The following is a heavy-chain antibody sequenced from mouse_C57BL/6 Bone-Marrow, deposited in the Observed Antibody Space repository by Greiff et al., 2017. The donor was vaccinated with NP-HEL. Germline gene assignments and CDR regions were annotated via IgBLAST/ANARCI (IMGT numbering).Heavy chain of an antibody. CDR1: GYTFTSYW. J-gene: IGHJ3*01. V-gene: IGHV1-59*01. Sequence: VQLQQPGAELVRPGTSVKLSCKASGYTFTSYWMHWVKQRPGQGLEWIGVIDPSDSYTNYNQKFKGKATLTVDTSSSTAYMQLSSLTSEDSAVYYCARQDSSGYAYWGQGTLVTVSA. CDR3: ARQDSSGYAY. CDR2: IDPSDSYT. D-gene: IGHD3-2*02.